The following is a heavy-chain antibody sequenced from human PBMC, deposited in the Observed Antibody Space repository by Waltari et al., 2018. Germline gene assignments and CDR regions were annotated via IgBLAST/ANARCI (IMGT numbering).Heavy chain of an antibody. Sequence: QVQLVQSGAAVKKPGSSVKVSCKASGGTFRTYAITWVRQAPGQGLEWMGGIIPIFGTANYAQKFQGRVTITTDESTSTAYMELSSLRSEDTAVYYCAGLAVANNWFDPWGQGTLVTVSS. V-gene: IGHV1-69*05. CDR1: GGTFRTYA. CDR3: AGLAVANNWFDP. D-gene: IGHD6-19*01. CDR2: IIPIFGTA. J-gene: IGHJ5*02.